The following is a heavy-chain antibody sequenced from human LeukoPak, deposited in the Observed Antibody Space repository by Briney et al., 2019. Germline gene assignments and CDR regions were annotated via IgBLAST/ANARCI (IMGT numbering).Heavy chain of an antibody. J-gene: IGHJ2*01. V-gene: IGHV4-59*08. CDR1: GRSISSFY. CDR3: ARLLLSVGNYWYFDL. CDR2: IYYSGSP. Sequence: SETLSLTCTVSGRSISSFYWSWIRQPPGKGLEWIGYIYYSGSPNYNRSLKSRVTISGDTSKNQFSLKLSSVTAADTAVYYCARLLLSVGNYWYFDLWGRGTLVTVSS. D-gene: IGHD1-26*01.